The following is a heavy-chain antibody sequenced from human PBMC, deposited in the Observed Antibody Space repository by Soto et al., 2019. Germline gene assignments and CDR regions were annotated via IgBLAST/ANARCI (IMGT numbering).Heavy chain of an antibody. CDR2: ISYDGSNK. V-gene: IGHV3-30*18. J-gene: IGHJ6*01. D-gene: IGHD1-26*01. Sequence: QVQLVESGGGVVQPGRSLRLPCAASGFTFSSYGMHWVRQAPGKGLEWVAVISYDGSNKYYADSVKGRFTISRDNSKNTLYLQMNSLRAEDTAVFYCAKDVVVGATTGLGDYYYYYGMDVW. CDR3: AKDVVVGATTGLGDYYYYYGMDV. CDR1: GFTFSSYG.